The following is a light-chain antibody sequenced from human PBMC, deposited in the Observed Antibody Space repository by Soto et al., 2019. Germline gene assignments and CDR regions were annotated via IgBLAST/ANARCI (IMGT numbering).Light chain of an antibody. V-gene: IGKV3-15*01. Sequence: EIVMTQSPATLSASPGERATLSCRASQRVSSNLAWYQQEPGQAPRLLIYGASTRATGIPARFSGSGSGTEFTLTISSLQSEDFGVYYCQQYNDWPPITFGQGTRLEIK. CDR3: QQYNDWPPIT. J-gene: IGKJ5*01. CDR2: GAS. CDR1: QRVSSN.